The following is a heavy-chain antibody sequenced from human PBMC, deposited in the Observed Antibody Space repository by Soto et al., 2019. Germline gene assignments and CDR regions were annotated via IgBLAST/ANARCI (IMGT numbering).Heavy chain of an antibody. Sequence: AGGSLRLSCAVSGFYFNNYGINWVRQPPGKGLEWVSSVSKSDYTYYSDSVRGRFNISRDNAKNSVSLQMNSLRAEDTAVYYCAREDSIIIPAVSDFWGQGTLVTVSS. D-gene: IGHD2-2*01. CDR1: GFYFNNYG. V-gene: IGHV3-21*01. CDR3: AREDSIIIPAVSDF. CDR2: VSKSDYT. J-gene: IGHJ4*02.